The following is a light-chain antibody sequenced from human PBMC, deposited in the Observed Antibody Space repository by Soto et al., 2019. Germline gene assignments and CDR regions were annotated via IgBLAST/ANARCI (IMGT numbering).Light chain of an antibody. Sequence: EIVMTQSPATLSVSPGERATLSCRASQSVSSKLAWYQQKPGQAPRLLIYGASTRATGIPARFSGSGSGTDFTLTISSLESEDFAVYYCQQRSNWPPITFGQGTRLEIK. CDR1: QSVSSK. V-gene: IGKV3-15*01. CDR3: QQRSNWPPIT. J-gene: IGKJ5*01. CDR2: GAS.